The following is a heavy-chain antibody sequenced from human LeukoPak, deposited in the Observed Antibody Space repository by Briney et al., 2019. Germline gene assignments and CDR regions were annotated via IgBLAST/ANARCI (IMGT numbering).Heavy chain of an antibody. CDR2: IYYSGST. D-gene: IGHD3-3*01. CDR3: ARVAHPHSFYDFWSFDP. Sequence: SETLSLTCTVSGGSISSHYWSWIRQPPGKGLEWIGYIYYSGSTNYNPSLKSRVTISVDTSKNQFSLKLSSVTAADTAVYYCARVAHPHSFYDFWSFDPWGQGTLVTVSS. J-gene: IGHJ5*02. CDR1: GGSISSHY. V-gene: IGHV4-59*11.